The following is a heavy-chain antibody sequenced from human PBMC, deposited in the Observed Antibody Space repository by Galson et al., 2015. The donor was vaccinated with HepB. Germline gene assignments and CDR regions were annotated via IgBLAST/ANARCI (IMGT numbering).Heavy chain of an antibody. CDR3: AKWVGPNYFDY. CDR2: ISGDGTST. D-gene: IGHD3-10*01. V-gene: IGHV3-74*01. CDR1: GFTFRNNY. J-gene: IGHJ4*02. Sequence: SLRLSCAASGFTFRNNYMHWVRQAPGKGLLWVSRISGDGTSTAYADSVKGRFPISRDNSKNTLYLQMNSLRAEDTAVYYCAKWVGPNYFDYWGQGTLVTVSS.